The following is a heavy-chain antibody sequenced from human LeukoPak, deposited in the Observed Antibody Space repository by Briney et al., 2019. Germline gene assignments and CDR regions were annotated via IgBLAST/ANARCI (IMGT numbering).Heavy chain of an antibody. CDR2: IYSGGST. D-gene: IGHD6-13*01. Sequence: GGSLRLSCAASGFTVSSNYMSWVRQAPGKGLEGVSVIYSGGSTYYADSVKGRFTISRDNSKNTLYLQMNSLRAEDTAVYYCARGVSIAAGENWFDPWGQGTLVTVSS. CDR1: GFTVSSNY. CDR3: ARGVSIAAGENWFDP. J-gene: IGHJ5*02. V-gene: IGHV3-53*01.